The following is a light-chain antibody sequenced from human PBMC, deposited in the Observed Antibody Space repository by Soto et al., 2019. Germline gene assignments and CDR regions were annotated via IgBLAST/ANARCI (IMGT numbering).Light chain of an antibody. CDR1: QSVSSSY. CDR2: GAS. V-gene: IGKV3-20*01. Sequence: EIVFTQSPGTLYLSPGERATLSCSASQSVSSSYLAWYQQKPSQAPRLLIYGASSRANGIPDRFSGSGSGTDFTLTIRRLEPEDFAVYYCQQYGSSCTWTFGQGTKVDIK. CDR3: QQYGSSCTWT. J-gene: IGKJ1*01.